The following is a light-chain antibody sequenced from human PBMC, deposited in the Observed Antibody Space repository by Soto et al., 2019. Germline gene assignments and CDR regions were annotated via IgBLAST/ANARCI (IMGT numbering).Light chain of an antibody. V-gene: IGLV2-14*01. Sequence: QSALTQPASVSGSPGQSITISCTGTSSDVGGYNYVSWYQQHPGKAPKLMIYDVSNRPSGVSNRFSGSKSGNTASLTISGLQAEDEADYYCRSYTRSSTLHWVFGGGTKVTVL. J-gene: IGLJ3*02. CDR2: DVS. CDR1: SSDVGGYNY. CDR3: RSYTRSSTLHWV.